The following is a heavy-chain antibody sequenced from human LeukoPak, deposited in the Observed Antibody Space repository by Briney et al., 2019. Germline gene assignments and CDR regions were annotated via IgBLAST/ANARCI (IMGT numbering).Heavy chain of an antibody. D-gene: IGHD2-2*01. CDR1: GFTFSDHY. CDR2: IKNKANSYTT. CDR3: TREGRYCSSTSCYVCLDF. V-gene: IGHV3-72*01. J-gene: IGHJ4*02. Sequence: GGSLRLSCSASGFTFSDHYMDWVRQAPGKGLEWVGRIKNKANSYTTEYAASVKGRFTVSREDSKNALYLQMNSLKTEDTAVYYCTREGRYCSSTSCYVCLDFWGQGTLVTVSS.